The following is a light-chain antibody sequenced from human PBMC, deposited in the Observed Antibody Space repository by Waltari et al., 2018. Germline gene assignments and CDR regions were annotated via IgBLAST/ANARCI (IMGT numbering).Light chain of an antibody. CDR2: SLS. CDR3: MQRLEFPYT. J-gene: IGKJ2*01. V-gene: IGKV2-40*01. Sequence: DIVMTQTPLSLPVTPGEPASISCASSQSLLHSDDGFTCLDWFLQEPGQSPQLLIFSLSYRASGVPDRFSGTGSGSSFSLKSSRVEAEDVGIYYCMQRLEFPYTFGQGTRL. CDR1: QSLLHSDDGFTC.